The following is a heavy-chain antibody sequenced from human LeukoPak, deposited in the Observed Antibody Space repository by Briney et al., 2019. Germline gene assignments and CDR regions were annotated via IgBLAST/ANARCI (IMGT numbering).Heavy chain of an antibody. V-gene: IGHV3-66*02. CDR3: AREGGAGYCSSTGCPLGS. CDR2: IYIGGST. CDR1: GFTFSSYA. D-gene: IGHD2-2*01. Sequence: GGSLRLSCAASGFTFSSYAMSWVRQAPGKGLEWVSVIYIGGSTYYADSVKGRFTISRDSSKNTLYLQMNSLRTEDTAVYYCAREGGAGYCSSTGCPLGSWGQGTLVTVSS. J-gene: IGHJ4*02.